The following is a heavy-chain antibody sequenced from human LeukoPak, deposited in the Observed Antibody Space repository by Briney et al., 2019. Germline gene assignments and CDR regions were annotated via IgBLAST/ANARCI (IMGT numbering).Heavy chain of an antibody. J-gene: IGHJ4*02. CDR2: IRSKAYGGTT. CDR3: VTGDSSGPGAY. Sequence: PGRPLRLSCTASGFTFGDYAMSWFRQAPGKGLEWVGFIRSKAYGGTTEYAASVKGRFTISRDDSKSIAYLQMNSLKTEDTAVYYCVTGDSSGPGAYWGQGTLVTVSS. CDR1: GFTFGDYA. V-gene: IGHV3-49*03. D-gene: IGHD3-22*01.